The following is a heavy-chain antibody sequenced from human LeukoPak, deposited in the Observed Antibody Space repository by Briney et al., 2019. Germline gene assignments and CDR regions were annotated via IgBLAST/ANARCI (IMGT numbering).Heavy chain of an antibody. Sequence: SQTLSLTCAVSGGSISSGGYSWSWIRQPPGKGLEWIGYIYYSGSTYYNPSLKSRVTISVDTSMNQFSLKLSSVTAADTAVYYCASLADYSNWFDPWGQGTLVTVSS. CDR3: ASLADYSNWFDP. J-gene: IGHJ5*02. V-gene: IGHV4-30-4*07. CDR1: GGSISSGGYS. CDR2: IYYSGST. D-gene: IGHD4-11*01.